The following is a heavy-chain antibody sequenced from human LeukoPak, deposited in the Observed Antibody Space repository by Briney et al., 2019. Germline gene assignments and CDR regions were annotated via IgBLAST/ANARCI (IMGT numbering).Heavy chain of an antibody. D-gene: IGHD3-10*01. V-gene: IGHV4-34*01. Sequence: SETLSLTCAVYGGSFSGYYWSWIRQPPGKGLEWIGEINHSGSTNYNPSLKSRVTISVDTSKNQFSLKLSSVTAADTAVYYCARGRGVRGSLDYWGPGNPGHRLL. CDR2: INHSGST. CDR1: GGSFSGYY. CDR3: ARGRGVRGSLDY. J-gene: IGHJ4*02.